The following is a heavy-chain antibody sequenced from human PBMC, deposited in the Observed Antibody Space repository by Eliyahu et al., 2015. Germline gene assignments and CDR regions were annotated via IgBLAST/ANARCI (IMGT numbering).Heavy chain of an antibody. Sequence: QVQLQESGPGLVKPSQTLSLTCTVSGGSIXXGGYYWSWIRQHPGKGLEWIGYIYYSGSTYYNPSLKSRVTISVDTSKNQFSLKLSSVTAADTAVYYCASPRYGYGGYYGMDVWGQGTTVTVSS. J-gene: IGHJ6*02. CDR2: IYYSGST. V-gene: IGHV4-31*03. CDR1: GGSIXXGGYY. CDR3: ASPRYGYGGYYGMDV. D-gene: IGHD5-18*01.